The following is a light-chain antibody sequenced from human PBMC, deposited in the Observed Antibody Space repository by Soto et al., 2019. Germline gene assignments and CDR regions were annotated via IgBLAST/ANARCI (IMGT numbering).Light chain of an antibody. CDR3: GTWDSSLSGVV. CDR2: ENN. CDR1: SSNIGNSY. Sequence: QSVLTQPPSVSAAPGQTVTISCSGSSSNIGNSYVSWYQQLPGTAPKLLIYENNKRPSGIPDRFSGSKSGTSATLGITGLQTGDEADYYCGTWDSSLSGVVFGGGTKLTVL. J-gene: IGLJ2*01. V-gene: IGLV1-51*01.